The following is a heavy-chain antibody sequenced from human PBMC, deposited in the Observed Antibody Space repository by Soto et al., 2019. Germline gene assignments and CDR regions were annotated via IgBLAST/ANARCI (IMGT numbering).Heavy chain of an antibody. CDR1: GYTFTSYG. D-gene: IGHD3-3*01. V-gene: IGHV1-18*01. CDR2: ISAYNGNT. J-gene: IGHJ6*02. CDR3: ARDTPLNDFWGGYYPNYYYYYGMDV. Sequence: GASVKVSCKASGYTFTSYGISWVRQAPGQGLEWMGWISAYNGNTNYAQKLQGRVTMTTDTSTSTAYMELRSLRSDDTAVYYCARDTPLNDFWGGYYPNYYYYYGMDVWGQGTTVTVSS.